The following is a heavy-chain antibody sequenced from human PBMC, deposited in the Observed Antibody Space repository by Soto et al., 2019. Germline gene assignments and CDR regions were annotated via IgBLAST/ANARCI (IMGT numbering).Heavy chain of an antibody. Sequence: PGGSLRLSCAASGFTVSSNYMSWVRQAPGKGLEWVSVIYSGGSTYYADSVKGRFTISRDNSKNTLYPQMNSLRAEDTAVYYCARDNYSNYVSYFDYWGQGTLVTVSS. J-gene: IGHJ4*02. CDR2: IYSGGST. CDR1: GFTVSSNY. D-gene: IGHD4-4*01. CDR3: ARDNYSNYVSYFDY. V-gene: IGHV3-66*01.